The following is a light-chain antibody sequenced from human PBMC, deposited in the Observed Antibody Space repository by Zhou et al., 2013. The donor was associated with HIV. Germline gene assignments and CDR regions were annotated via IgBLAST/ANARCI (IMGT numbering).Light chain of an antibody. V-gene: IGKV1-8*01. Sequence: AIRMTQSPPSLSASTGDRVTITCRASQGISSYLAWYQLKPGKAPKLLIYAASTLQSGVPSRFSGSGSGTDFTLTISCLQSEDFATYYCQQYYSYSGTFGQGTKVEIK. J-gene: IGKJ1*01. CDR1: QGISSY. CDR3: QQYYSYSGT. CDR2: AAS.